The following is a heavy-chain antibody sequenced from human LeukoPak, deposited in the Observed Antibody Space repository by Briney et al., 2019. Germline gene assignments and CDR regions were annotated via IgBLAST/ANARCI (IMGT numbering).Heavy chain of an antibody. D-gene: IGHD3-10*01. CDR2: IYYSGTT. J-gene: IGHJ4*02. Sequence: SQTLSLTCTFSGGSISGYYWTWIRQPPGKGLEWIGYIYYSGTTNYNPALESRVTISIDTSRNQFSLRLSSVTAADTAVYHCASESYGSGSLNYWGQGTLVTVPS. CDR3: ASESYGSGSLNY. V-gene: IGHV4-59*08. CDR1: GGSISGYY.